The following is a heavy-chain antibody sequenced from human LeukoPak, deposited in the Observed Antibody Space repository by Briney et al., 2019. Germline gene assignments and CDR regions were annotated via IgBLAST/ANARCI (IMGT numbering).Heavy chain of an antibody. CDR3: ARGDIYYYDSSGYSNWFDP. J-gene: IGHJ5*02. D-gene: IGHD3-22*01. CDR1: GGSISSSNW. CDR2: IYHSGST. V-gene: IGHV4-4*02. Sequence: PSGTLSLTCAVSGGSISSSNWWSWVRQPPGKGLEWIGGIYHSGSTNYNPSLKSRVTISVDKSKNQFSLKLSSVTAADTAVYYCARGDIYYYDSSGYSNWFDPWGQGILVTVSS.